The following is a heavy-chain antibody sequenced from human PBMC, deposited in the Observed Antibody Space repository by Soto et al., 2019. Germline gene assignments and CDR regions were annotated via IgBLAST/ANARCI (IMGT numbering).Heavy chain of an antibody. Sequence: GVLRLSCAASGFTFSNAWMSWVRQAPGKGLEWVGRIKSKTDGGTTDYAAPVKGRFTISRDDSKNTLYLQMNSLKTEDTAVYYCTTVRFLEWPQDVWGQGTTVTVSS. CDR2: IKSKTDGGTT. CDR3: TTVRFLEWPQDV. V-gene: IGHV3-15*01. D-gene: IGHD3-3*01. CDR1: GFTFSNAW. J-gene: IGHJ6*02.